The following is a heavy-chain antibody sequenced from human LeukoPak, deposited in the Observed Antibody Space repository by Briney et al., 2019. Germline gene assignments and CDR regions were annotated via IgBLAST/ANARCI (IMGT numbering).Heavy chain of an antibody. V-gene: IGHV3-74*01. CDR1: GFAFSKYW. CDR3: ATKQWLAPPPDS. CDR2: INTDGTVT. D-gene: IGHD6-19*01. J-gene: IGHJ4*02. Sequence: GGSLRLSCAASGFAFSKYWMLWVRQAPGKGLKSVSRINTDGTVTTYADSVKGRFTVSRDNADNTMFLQMNSVRDEDTAVYYCATKQWLAPPPDSWGQGTPVTVSS.